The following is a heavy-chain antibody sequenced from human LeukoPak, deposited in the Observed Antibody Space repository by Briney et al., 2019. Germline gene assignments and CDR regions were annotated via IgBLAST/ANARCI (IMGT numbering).Heavy chain of an antibody. CDR1: GGSISSYY. CDR3: ARHSHYYDVFDY. Sequence: SETLSLTCTVSGGSISSYYWSWIRQPPGKGLEWIGYIYYSGSTNYNPSLKSRVTISVDTSKNQFSLKLSSVTAADTAVYYCARHSHYYDVFDYWGQGTLVTVSS. V-gene: IGHV4-59*08. CDR2: IYYSGST. J-gene: IGHJ4*02. D-gene: IGHD3-22*01.